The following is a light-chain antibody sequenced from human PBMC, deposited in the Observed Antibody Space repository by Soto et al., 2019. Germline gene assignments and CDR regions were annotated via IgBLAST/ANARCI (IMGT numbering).Light chain of an antibody. CDR2: AAS. CDR3: QQSDSIPRT. CDR1: RTIYNF. V-gene: IGKV1-39*01. J-gene: IGKJ1*01. Sequence: DIQMTQSPSTLSASVGDRVTITCRASRTIYNFLNWYQQKGGKAPKLLIYAASNLETGVPARFSGSGSGTAFTLTITSLQPEDFATYYCQQSDSIPRTFGQGTKVDIK.